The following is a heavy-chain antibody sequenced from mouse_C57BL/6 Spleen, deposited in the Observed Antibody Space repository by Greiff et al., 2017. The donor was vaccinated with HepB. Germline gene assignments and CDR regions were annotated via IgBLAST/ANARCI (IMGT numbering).Heavy chain of an antibody. CDR1: GFTFSSYA. CDR3: TRDPGYFDV. V-gene: IGHV5-9-1*02. CDR2: ISSGGDYI. J-gene: IGHJ1*03. Sequence: EVQGVESGEGLVKPGGSLKLSCAASGFTFSSYAMSWVRQTPEKRLEWVAYISSGGDYIYYADTVKGRFTITRDNARNTLYLQMSSLKSEDTAMYYCTRDPGYFDVWGTGTTVTVSS.